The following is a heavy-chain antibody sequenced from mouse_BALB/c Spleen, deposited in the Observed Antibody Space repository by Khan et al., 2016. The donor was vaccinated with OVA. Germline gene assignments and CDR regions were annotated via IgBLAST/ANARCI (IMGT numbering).Heavy chain of an antibody. CDR3: ARQPYYHYNIMDY. CDR1: GFSLTNYG. V-gene: IGHV2-6-1*01. J-gene: IGHJ4*01. Sequence: VQLQESGPGLAAPSQSLSITCTISGFSLTNYGVHWVRQPPGKGLEWLVVIWNDGTTTYNSALKSRLTITKDNSQSQVFLKMNSLQTDDTAIYFCARQPYYHYNIMDYWGQGTLVTVSS. CDR2: IWNDGTT. D-gene: IGHD2-10*01.